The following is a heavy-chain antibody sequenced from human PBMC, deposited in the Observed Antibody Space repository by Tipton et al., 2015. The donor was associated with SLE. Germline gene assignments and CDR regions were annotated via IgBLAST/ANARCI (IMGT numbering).Heavy chain of an antibody. CDR1: GGTFSSYA. CDR2: IIPIFGTA. V-gene: IGHV1-69*06. D-gene: IGHD3-9*01. J-gene: IGHJ4*02. Sequence: QLVQSGAEVKKPGSSVKVSCKASGGTFSSYAISWVRQAPGQGLEWMGGIIPIFGTANYAQKFQGRVTITADKSTSTAYMELSSLRFDDTAVYFCAAGPNGYDILPEGYWGQGTLVTVSS. CDR3: AAGPNGYDILPEGY.